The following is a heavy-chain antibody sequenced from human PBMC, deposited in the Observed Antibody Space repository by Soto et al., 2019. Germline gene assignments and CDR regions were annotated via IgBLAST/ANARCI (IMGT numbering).Heavy chain of an antibody. CDR1: GYNFDRYW. Sequence: LGESLKISCQGSGYNFDRYWVGWVRQLPGRGLDWMGLIYPDDAETKYGPSFEGQVTISADRSAAYLQWSSLKASDSGIYYCARRYRNNRASCPVGYGFDVGGRGTRVTVSS. CDR3: ARRYRNNRASCPVGYGFDV. V-gene: IGHV5-51*01. CDR2: IYPDDAET. J-gene: IGHJ6*01. D-gene: IGHD3-16*02.